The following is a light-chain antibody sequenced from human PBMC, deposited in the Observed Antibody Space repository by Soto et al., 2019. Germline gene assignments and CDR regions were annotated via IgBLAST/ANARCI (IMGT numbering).Light chain of an antibody. J-gene: IGKJ5*01. CDR3: QQYGSSSIT. V-gene: IGKV3-20*01. Sequence: EVALTQSPATLSLSPWDSATLSCRASQSVSSKLAWYQQKTGQAPRLLIFGESNRATGIPDRLSGSGSGTDFNLTISRLEPEDFAVYYCQQYGSSSITFGQGTRLEI. CDR2: GES. CDR1: QSVSSK.